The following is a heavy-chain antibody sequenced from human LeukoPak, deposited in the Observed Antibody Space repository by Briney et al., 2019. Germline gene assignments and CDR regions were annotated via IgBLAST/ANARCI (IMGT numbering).Heavy chain of an antibody. CDR2: IDWNGYNK. V-gene: IGHV3-43*01. J-gene: IGHJ4*02. D-gene: IGHD3-10*01. CDR1: GFTFDDYT. CDR3: AKRGLGNYFDY. Sequence: PGGSLRLSCAASGFTFDDYTMHWVRQATGKGLEWDSLIDWNGYNKYYADSVKGRFTISRDNSKNSLYLQMTSLRTEDTALYYCAKRGLGNYFDYWGQGTLVTVSS.